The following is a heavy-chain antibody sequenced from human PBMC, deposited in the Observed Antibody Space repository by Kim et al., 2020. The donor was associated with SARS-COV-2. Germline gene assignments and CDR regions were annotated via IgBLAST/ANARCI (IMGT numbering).Heavy chain of an antibody. J-gene: IGHJ4*02. V-gene: IGHV4-31*02. Sequence: YYNPSLKSRVTISVDTSKNQFSLKLSSVTAADTAVYYCARDTRYRTIGISWGQGTLVTVSS. CDR3: ARDTRYRTIGIS. D-gene: IGHD3-16*02.